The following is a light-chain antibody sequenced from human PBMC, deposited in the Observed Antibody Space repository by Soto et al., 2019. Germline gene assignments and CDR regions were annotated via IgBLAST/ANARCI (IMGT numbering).Light chain of an antibody. CDR3: QQSYSTPPT. V-gene: IGKV1-39*01. Sequence: DLQMTQSPSSLSASVGDRVTITCRASQTISTYLNWYQQKPGKAPKLLIYAASSLQSGVPSRFSGSGSRTDFTLTINTLQPEDFATYYCQQSYSTPPTFGQGTKVEI. J-gene: IGKJ1*01. CDR1: QTISTY. CDR2: AAS.